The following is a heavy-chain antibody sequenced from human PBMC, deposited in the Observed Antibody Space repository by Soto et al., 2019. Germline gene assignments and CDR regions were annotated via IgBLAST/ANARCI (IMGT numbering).Heavy chain of an antibody. D-gene: IGHD3-3*01. Sequence: QLQLVQSGAEVKKPGASVKVSCKTSGYIFTSYGINWVRQAPGQGLEWMGWISPFNGNTKFAQKSQGRVNLTTDTSTSTSYMGLRSLRPADTAMYVCARDFWSLLLVPGPPSPGGSGSKLCAFDIWGQGTMVTVSS. CDR1: GYIFTSYG. CDR2: ISPFNGNT. J-gene: IGHJ3*02. CDR3: ARDFWSLLLVPGPPSPGGSGSKLCAFDI. V-gene: IGHV1-18*01.